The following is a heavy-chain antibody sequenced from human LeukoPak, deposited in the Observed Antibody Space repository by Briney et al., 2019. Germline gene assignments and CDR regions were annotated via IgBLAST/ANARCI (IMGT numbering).Heavy chain of an antibody. J-gene: IGHJ4*02. D-gene: IGHD6-13*01. V-gene: IGHV3-23*01. CDR2: INASGGST. CDR1: GFSFSSYA. CDR3: AKDDKGHISSWFFFDS. Sequence: GGSLRLSCKASGFSFSSYAMNWVRQAPGQGLEWLSVINASGGSTDDADSVKGRFTISRYNSKDTLYLQMHDLRPEDTGIYYCAKDDKGHISSWFFFDSWGRGTQVTVSS.